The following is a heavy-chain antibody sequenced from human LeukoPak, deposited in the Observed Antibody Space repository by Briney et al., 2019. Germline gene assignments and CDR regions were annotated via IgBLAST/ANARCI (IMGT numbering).Heavy chain of an antibody. D-gene: IGHD3-3*01. CDR2: SHSASTT. CDR1: GFTVSSRF. J-gene: IGHJ4*02. Sequence: GGSLRLSCAVSGFTVSSRFMGWFRQTPGKGLEWVSLSHSASTTYYADSVEGRCTMSRDNSKNTLYFQMNSLRPDDTAVYFCAKLSGFSPQRGYFDNWGQGALVTVSS. V-gene: IGHV3-53*01. CDR3: AKLSGFSPQRGYFDN.